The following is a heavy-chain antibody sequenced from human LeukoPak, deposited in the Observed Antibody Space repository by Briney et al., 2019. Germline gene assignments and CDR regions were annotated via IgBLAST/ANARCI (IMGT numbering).Heavy chain of an antibody. Sequence: GGSLRLSCAASGFSFSNAWMSWVRQAPGKGLEWVGQIKSKTDGGTTDDAAPVKGRFTISRDDSKKTLYLQMNSLKTEDTAVYYCSTDPNSGYDALTDSCTGVFWGQGTLVTVSS. J-gene: IGHJ4*02. D-gene: IGHD3-9*01. CDR1: GFSFSNAW. V-gene: IGHV3-15*01. CDR3: STDPNSGYDALTDSCTGVF. CDR2: IKSKTDGGTT.